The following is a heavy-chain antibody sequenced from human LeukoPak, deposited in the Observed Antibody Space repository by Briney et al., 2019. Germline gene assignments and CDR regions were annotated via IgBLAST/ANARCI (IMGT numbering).Heavy chain of an antibody. CDR1: GFTFSSYS. Sequence: GGSLRLSCAASGFTFSSYSMNWVRQAPGKGLEWVSSISSSSSYIYYADSVKGRFTISRDNAKNSLYLQMNSLRAEDTAVYYCARAKPITMVRGVITQENFDYWGQGTLVTVSS. V-gene: IGHV3-21*01. CDR2: ISSSSSYI. D-gene: IGHD3-10*01. CDR3: ARAKPITMVRGVITQENFDY. J-gene: IGHJ4*02.